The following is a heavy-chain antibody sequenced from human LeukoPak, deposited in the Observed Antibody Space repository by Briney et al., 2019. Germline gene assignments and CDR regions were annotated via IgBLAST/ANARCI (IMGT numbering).Heavy chain of an antibody. CDR2: ISGSGGST. Sequence: GGSLRLSCAASGFTFSSYAMGWVRQAPGKGLEWVSSISGSGGSTYYADSVKGRFTISRDNSKNALYLQMKSLRAEDTAVYYCAKDFWSGYYAVTWGQGTLVTVSS. D-gene: IGHD3-3*01. CDR3: AKDFWSGYYAVT. J-gene: IGHJ5*02. CDR1: GFTFSSYA. V-gene: IGHV3-23*01.